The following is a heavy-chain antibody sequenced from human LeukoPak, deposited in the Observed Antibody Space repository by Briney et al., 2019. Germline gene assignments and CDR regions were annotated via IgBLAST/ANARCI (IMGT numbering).Heavy chain of an antibody. CDR1: GFTFSDYY. CDR3: ARCRRSLSAYYDFWSGYPDAFDI. V-gene: IGHV3-69-1*02. CDR2: ISSSSTI. J-gene: IGHJ3*02. D-gene: IGHD3-3*01. Sequence: GGSLRLSCAASGFTFSDYYMNWVPQAPGKGLEWVSSISSSSTIYYADSVKGRFTISRDNAKNSLYLQMNSLRAEDTAVYYCARCRRSLSAYYDFWSGYPDAFDIWGQGTMVTVSS.